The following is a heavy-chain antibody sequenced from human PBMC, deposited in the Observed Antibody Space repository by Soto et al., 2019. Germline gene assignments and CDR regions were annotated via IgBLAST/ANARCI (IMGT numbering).Heavy chain of an antibody. V-gene: IGHV4-39*01. Sequence: PSETLSLTCTVSGGSIGSSSNYWGWIRQPPGKGLEWIGTIYYSGNTYYSPSLKSRVTISVDTSKNQFSLNLSSVTAADTAVYYCARHPQSSSGWPTPHWFDPWGQGTLVTVSS. CDR1: GGSIGSSSNY. D-gene: IGHD6-19*01. CDR3: ARHPQSSSGWPTPHWFDP. J-gene: IGHJ5*02. CDR2: IYYSGNT.